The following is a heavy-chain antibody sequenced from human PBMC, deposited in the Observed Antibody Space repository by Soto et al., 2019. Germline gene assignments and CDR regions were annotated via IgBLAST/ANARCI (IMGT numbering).Heavy chain of an antibody. CDR1: GGPFSSYA. CDR2: IIPIFGAA. Sequence: SVKVSFTASGGPFSSYAISWVRQAPGQGLEWMGGIIPIFGAANYAQKFQGRVTITADKSTSTAYMELSSLRSEDTAVYYCARGKVEWYTPDGMDVWGQGTTVTVSS. V-gene: IGHV1-69*06. J-gene: IGHJ6*02. CDR3: ARGKVEWYTPDGMDV. D-gene: IGHD3-3*01.